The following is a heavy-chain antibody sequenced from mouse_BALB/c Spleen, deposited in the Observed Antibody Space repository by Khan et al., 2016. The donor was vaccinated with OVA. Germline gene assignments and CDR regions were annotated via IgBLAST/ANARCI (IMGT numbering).Heavy chain of an antibody. J-gene: IGHJ3*01. CDR1: GYTFTDYN. Sequence: VQLQQPGPELVKPGASVKIPCKASGYTFTDYNMDSVKQTYGKSLEWVGDTNPNNGGTIYNQKLKGKTTLTVDTSSSTAYMELRSLTSGGSAVYCCTRGGYGGFAYGGQGTLVTVSA. D-gene: IGHD2-14*01. CDR2: TNPNNGGT. V-gene: IGHV1-18*01. CDR3: TRGGYGGFAY.